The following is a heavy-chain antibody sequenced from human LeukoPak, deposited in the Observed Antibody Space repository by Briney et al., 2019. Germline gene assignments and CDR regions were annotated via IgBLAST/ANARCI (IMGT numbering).Heavy chain of an antibody. D-gene: IGHD4-17*01. CDR2: IDPGGSA. Sequence: SETLSLTCAVYGGSFSSYYWSWIRQPPGKGLEWIGEIDPGGSANYNPSLKSRVTMSVDTSKNQLSLKLSPVTAADTAVYYCARDPNGDYDWGQGTLVTVSS. V-gene: IGHV4-34*01. CDR1: GGSFSSYY. J-gene: IGHJ4*02. CDR3: ARDPNGDYD.